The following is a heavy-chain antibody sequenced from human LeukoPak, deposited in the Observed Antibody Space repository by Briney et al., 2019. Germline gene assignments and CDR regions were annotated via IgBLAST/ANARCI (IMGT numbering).Heavy chain of an antibody. Sequence: GGSLRLSCAASGFTFSSYWMSWVRQAPGKGLEWVAKIKQDGNEKYYVDSVKGRFTISRDNAKNSLYLQMNSLRAEDTAVYYCASRSATYYLLYWGQGTLVTVPS. V-gene: IGHV3-7*01. J-gene: IGHJ1*01. D-gene: IGHD1-26*01. CDR3: ASRSATYYLLY. CDR2: IKQDGNEK. CDR1: GFTFSSYW.